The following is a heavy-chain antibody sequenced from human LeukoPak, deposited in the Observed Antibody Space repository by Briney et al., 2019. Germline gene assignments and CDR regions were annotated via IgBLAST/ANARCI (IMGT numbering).Heavy chain of an antibody. CDR1: GYTFTSYG. D-gene: IGHD6-19*01. V-gene: IGHV1-18*01. Sequence: ASVKVSCKASGYTFTSYGISWVRQAPGQGLDWIGLISTYNGNTHYAQKLQGRVTMTTDTSTSTAYMELRSLRSDETAVYYCARSSLAVAGSVFDYWGQGTLVTVSS. CDR2: ISTYNGNT. CDR3: ARSSLAVAGSVFDY. J-gene: IGHJ4*02.